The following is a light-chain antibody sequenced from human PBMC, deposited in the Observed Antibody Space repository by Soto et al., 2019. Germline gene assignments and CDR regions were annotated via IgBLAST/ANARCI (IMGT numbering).Light chain of an antibody. CDR1: SSNIGSNY. Sequence: QLVLTQPPSASGTPGQRVTISCSGSSSNIGSNYVYWYHQLPGTAPKLLIYRNNQRPSGVPDRVSGSKSGTSASLAISGLRSEDEADYYCAAWDDSLSGVVFGGGTKLTVL. V-gene: IGLV1-47*01. J-gene: IGLJ2*01. CDR2: RNN. CDR3: AAWDDSLSGVV.